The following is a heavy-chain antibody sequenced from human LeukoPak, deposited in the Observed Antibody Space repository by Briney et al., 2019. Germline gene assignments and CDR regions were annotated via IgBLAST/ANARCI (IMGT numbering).Heavy chain of an antibody. V-gene: IGHV3-20*04. J-gene: IGHJ3*02. CDR1: GFTLSDHF. Sequence: TGGSLRLSCAASGFTLSDHFMDWVRQAPGKGLEWVSGINWNGGSTGYADSVKGRFTISRDNAKNSLYLQMNSLRAEDTALYYCARVGWLQSNDAFDIWGQGTRVTVSS. CDR2: INWNGGST. CDR3: ARVGWLQSNDAFDI. D-gene: IGHD5-24*01.